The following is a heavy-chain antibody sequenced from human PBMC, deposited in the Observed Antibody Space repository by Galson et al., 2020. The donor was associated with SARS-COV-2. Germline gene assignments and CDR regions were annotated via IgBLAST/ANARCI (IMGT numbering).Heavy chain of an antibody. CDR2: IKPGGSEQ. CDR1: GFTFSNYW. J-gene: IGHJ6*01. CDR3: ARVGIVLVPATLPDYVMDV. Sequence: LSLTCAASGFTFSNYWMNWVRQAPGKGLEWVANIKPGGSEQYYVDSVKGRFTISRANAKKSLYLQMNSLRAEDAAVYYCARVGIVLVPATLPDYVMDVWGQGTRVTVSS. D-gene: IGHD2-2*01. V-gene: IGHV3-7*01.